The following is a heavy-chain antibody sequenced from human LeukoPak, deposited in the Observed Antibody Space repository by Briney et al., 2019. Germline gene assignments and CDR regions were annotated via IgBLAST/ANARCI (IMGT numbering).Heavy chain of an antibody. J-gene: IGHJ4*02. Sequence: GGSLRLSCAASGFTVSSSYMSWVRQAPGKGLEWVSVIHSGGKAYYADSVKGRFSISRDNSKNTLYLQMNSLRAQDTAVYYCTRDLNSGGSCWGQGALVTVSS. D-gene: IGHD2-15*01. CDR3: TRDLNSGGSC. CDR2: IHSGGKA. CDR1: GFTVSSSY. V-gene: IGHV3-53*01.